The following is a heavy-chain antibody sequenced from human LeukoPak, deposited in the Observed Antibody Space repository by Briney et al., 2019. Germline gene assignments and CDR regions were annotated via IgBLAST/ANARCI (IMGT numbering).Heavy chain of an antibody. J-gene: IGHJ4*02. V-gene: IGHV3-30*04. CDR3: ARGLRGYSDY. CDR1: GFTFSSYA. D-gene: IGHD6-13*01. Sequence: PGRSLRPSCAASGFTFSSYAMHWVRQAPGKGLGWVAVISYDGSNKYYADSVKGPFTISRDNSKNTLYLQMNRLRAADTAVYYCARGLRGYSDYWGQGTLVTVSS. CDR2: ISYDGSNK.